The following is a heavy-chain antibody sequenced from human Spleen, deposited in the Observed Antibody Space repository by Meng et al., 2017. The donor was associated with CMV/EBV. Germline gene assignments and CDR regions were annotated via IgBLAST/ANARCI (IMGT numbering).Heavy chain of an antibody. Sequence: GGSLSLSCAASGFGLRDHDMTWIRQAPGKGLEWIAYISGSGSPVYYADSVKGRFTISGDNAENSPYLQMSSLRADDTATYYCARDLGGPDSKWGQGTLVTVSS. CDR2: ISGSGSPV. CDR1: GFGLRDHD. CDR3: ARDLGGPDSK. J-gene: IGHJ4*02. V-gene: IGHV3-11*01. D-gene: IGHD3-3*01.